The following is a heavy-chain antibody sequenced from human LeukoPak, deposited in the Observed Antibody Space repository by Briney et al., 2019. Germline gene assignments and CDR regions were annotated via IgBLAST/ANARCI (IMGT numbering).Heavy chain of an antibody. J-gene: IGHJ4*02. CDR3: AKIDGEYSSSARDY. CDR1: GGSISSSSYY. CDR2: IYYSGST. D-gene: IGHD6-6*01. V-gene: IGHV4-39*07. Sequence: PSETLSLTCTVSGGSISSSSYYWGWIRQPPGKGLEWIGSIYYSGSTYYNPSLKSRVTISVDTSKNQFSLKLSSVTAADTAVYYCAKIDGEYSSSARDYWGQGTLVTVSS.